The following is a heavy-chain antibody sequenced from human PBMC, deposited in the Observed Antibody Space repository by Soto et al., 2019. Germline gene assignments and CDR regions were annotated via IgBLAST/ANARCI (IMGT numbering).Heavy chain of an antibody. CDR3: RIYCSDSYCSYFDH. J-gene: IGHJ4*02. CDR1: GGSVSGYF. D-gene: IGHD2-15*01. V-gene: IGHV4-34*03. CDR2: INHSGTT. Sequence: SETLSLTCAVYGGSVSGYFWSWIRQPPGKGLEWIGEINHSGTTSYSPSLDSRVTTSVDTSKNQFSLRLSSVTAADTAIYYARIYCSDSYCSYFDHWGRGTLVTVSS.